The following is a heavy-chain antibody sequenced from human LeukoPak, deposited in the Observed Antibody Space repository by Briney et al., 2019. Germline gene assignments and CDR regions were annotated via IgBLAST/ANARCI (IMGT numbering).Heavy chain of an antibody. Sequence: GGSLRLSCAASGFTFSSYSMNWVRQAPGKGLEWASSISSSSSYIYYPDSVKGRFTISRDNAKNSLYLQMNSLRAEDTAVYYCARERALGYYYDSSWGQGTLVTVSS. D-gene: IGHD3-22*01. J-gene: IGHJ4*02. CDR1: GFTFSSYS. CDR3: ARERALGYYYDSS. CDR2: ISSSSSYI. V-gene: IGHV3-21*01.